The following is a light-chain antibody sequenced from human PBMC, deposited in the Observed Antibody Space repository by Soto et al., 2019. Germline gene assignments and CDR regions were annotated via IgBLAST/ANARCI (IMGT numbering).Light chain of an antibody. Sequence: DIVMTQSPGTLSASPGERATLSCRASQSVSSNLAWYQQKPGQAPRLLIYDASTRATGIPARFSGSGSGTDFTLSISSMQSEDFEVYFCQQYNTWTPYTFGQGTQLEI. CDR2: DAS. J-gene: IGKJ2*01. V-gene: IGKV3-15*01. CDR3: QQYNTWTPYT. CDR1: QSVSSN.